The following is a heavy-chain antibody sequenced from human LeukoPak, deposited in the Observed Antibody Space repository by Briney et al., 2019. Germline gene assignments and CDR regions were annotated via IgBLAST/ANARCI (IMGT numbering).Heavy chain of an antibody. D-gene: IGHD3-3*01. CDR1: GGSFSGYY. CDR2: IHHSGGT. J-gene: IGHJ5*02. V-gene: IGHV4-34*01. CDR3: ARGRGVTIFGVVITNPDWFDP. Sequence: SETLSLTCAVYGGSFSGYYWSWIRQPPGKGLEWIGEIHHSGGTNYNPSLKSRVTISTDTSKKQFSLNLSSVTAADTAVYYCARGRGVTIFGVVITNPDWFDPWGQGTLVTVSS.